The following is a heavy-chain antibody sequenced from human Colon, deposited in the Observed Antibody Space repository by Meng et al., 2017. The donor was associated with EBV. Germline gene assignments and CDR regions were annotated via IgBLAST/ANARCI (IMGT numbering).Heavy chain of an antibody. D-gene: IGHD3-22*01. J-gene: IGHJ4*02. CDR1: GGSIXSNGDY. V-gene: IGHV4-39*07. CDR3: ARGPSVVYVDGSGYYYFDY. Sequence: QLQLQESGPXPVKPXXXLSLTCIXAGGSIXSNGDYLGWIRQPPGKGLEWIGEMSQSGSANYNPSLKSRVTISVDTSKNQFSLKLSSVTAADTAVYYCARGPSVVYVDGSGYYYFDYWGQGTLVTVSS. CDR2: MSQSGSA.